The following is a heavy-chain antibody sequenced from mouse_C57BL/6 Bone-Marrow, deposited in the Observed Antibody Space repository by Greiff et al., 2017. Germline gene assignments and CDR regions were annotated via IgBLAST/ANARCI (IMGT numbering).Heavy chain of an antibody. CDR2: IYPGDGDT. CDR3: ARRSLQLGQGAMDY. D-gene: IGHD4-1*02. V-gene: IGHV1-82*01. J-gene: IGHJ4*01. Sequence: QVQLKQSGPELVKPGASVKISCKASGYAFSSSWMNWVKQRPGKGLEWIGRIYPGDGDTNYNGKFKGKATLTADKSSSTAYMQLSSLTSEDSAVYFCARRSLQLGQGAMDYWCQGTSVTVSS. CDR1: GYAFSSSW.